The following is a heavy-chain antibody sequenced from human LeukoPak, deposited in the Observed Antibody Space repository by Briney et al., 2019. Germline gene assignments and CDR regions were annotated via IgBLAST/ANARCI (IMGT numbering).Heavy chain of an antibody. Sequence: ASVKVSCKASGYTFTSYGISWVRQAPGQGLEWMGWISAYNGNTNYAQKLQGRVTKTTDTSTSTAYMELRSLRSDDTAVYYCARVENDFWSGYYYYYMDVWGKGTTVTVSS. J-gene: IGHJ6*03. CDR2: ISAYNGNT. CDR3: ARVENDFWSGYYYYYMDV. D-gene: IGHD3-3*01. CDR1: GYTFTSYG. V-gene: IGHV1-18*01.